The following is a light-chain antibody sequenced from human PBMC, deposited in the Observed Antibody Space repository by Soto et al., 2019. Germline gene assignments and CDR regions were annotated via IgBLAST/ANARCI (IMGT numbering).Light chain of an antibody. CDR2: AAS. CDR1: QTVSRY. V-gene: IGKV1-39*01. J-gene: IGKJ1*01. CDR3: QQTYSNLWT. Sequence: DIQLTQSPSSLSASVGDTVTITCRASQTVSRYLNWYQQKSGTAPKLLIYAASTLHTGVPSRFSARGSGTDFTLTINNLQREDFADYFCQQTYSNLWTFGQGTKVEIK.